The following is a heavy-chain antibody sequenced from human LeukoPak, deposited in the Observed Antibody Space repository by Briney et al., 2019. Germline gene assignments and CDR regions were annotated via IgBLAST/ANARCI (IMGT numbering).Heavy chain of an antibody. D-gene: IGHD3-10*01. CDR1: GFIFKNYA. CDR2: ISSNGGST. CDR3: ARGSYGSGLYYLDL. V-gene: IGHV3-64*02. J-gene: IGHJ4*02. Sequence: GGSLRLSCAVSGFIFKNYAMHWVRQAPGKGLEYVSVISSNGGSTHYADSVKGRFTVSRDNSRNTLYLQMDSLRPEDMAVYYCARGSYGSGLYYLDLWGQGTLVTVSS.